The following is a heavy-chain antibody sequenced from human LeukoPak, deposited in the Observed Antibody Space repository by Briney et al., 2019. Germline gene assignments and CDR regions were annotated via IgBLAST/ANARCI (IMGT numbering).Heavy chain of an antibody. J-gene: IGHJ6*03. CDR3: ARDLGSSSHGYYYYYMDV. Sequence: SQTLSLTCTVSGGSISSGGYYWSWIRQPPGKGLEWIGYIYHSGSTYYNPSLKSRVTISVDRSKNQFSLKLSSVTAADTAVYYCARDLGSSSHGYYYYYMDVWGKGTTVTVSS. CDR2: IYHSGST. D-gene: IGHD6-6*01. V-gene: IGHV4-30-2*01. CDR1: GGSISSGGYY.